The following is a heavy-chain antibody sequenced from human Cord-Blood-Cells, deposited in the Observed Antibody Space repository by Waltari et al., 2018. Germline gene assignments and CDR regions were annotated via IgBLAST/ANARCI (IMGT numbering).Heavy chain of an antibody. Sequence: QVPLVRSGAEVKKPGAAVRVSCRACGYTFAGYYMHWVRLAPGQGLECMGWINPNSGGTNDAQKFQGWVTMTRDTSISTAYMELSRLRSDDTAVYYCARASLTGDDAFDIWGQGTMVTVSS. J-gene: IGHJ3*02. CDR2: INPNSGGT. CDR1: GYTFAGYY. CDR3: ARASLTGDDAFDI. V-gene: IGHV1-2*04. D-gene: IGHD7-27*01.